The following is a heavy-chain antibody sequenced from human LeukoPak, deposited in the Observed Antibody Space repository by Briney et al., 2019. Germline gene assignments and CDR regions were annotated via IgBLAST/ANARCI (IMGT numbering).Heavy chain of an antibody. CDR1: GFTFSNAW. V-gene: IGHV3-15*01. D-gene: IGHD3-10*01. Sequence: GGSLRLSCAASGFTFSNAWMSWVRQAPGKGLEWVGRIKSKTDGGTTDYAAPVKGRFTISRDDSKNTLYLQMNSLRAEYTSLYYCANGDHVARFAPFDYWGQGTLVTVSS. CDR2: IKSKTDGGTT. CDR3: ANGDHVARFAPFDY. J-gene: IGHJ4*01.